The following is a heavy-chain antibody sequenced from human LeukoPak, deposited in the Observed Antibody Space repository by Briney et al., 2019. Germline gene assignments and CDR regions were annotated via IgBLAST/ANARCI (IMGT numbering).Heavy chain of an antibody. D-gene: IGHD2-2*01. Sequence: GGSLRLSCAASGFTFSSYAMHWVRQAPGKGLEWVAVISYDGSNKYYADSVKGRFTISRDNSKNTLYLQMNSLRAEDTAVYYCARAIHGATWGQGTLVTVSS. J-gene: IGHJ5*02. CDR1: GFTFSSYA. CDR3: ARAIHGAT. CDR2: ISYDGSNK. V-gene: IGHV3-30-3*01.